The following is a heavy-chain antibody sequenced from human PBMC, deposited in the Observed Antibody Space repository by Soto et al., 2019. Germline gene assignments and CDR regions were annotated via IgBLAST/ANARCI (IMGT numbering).Heavy chain of an antibody. J-gene: IGHJ4*02. D-gene: IGHD3-16*01. V-gene: IGHV3-53*01. CDR1: GFTVSNNY. Sequence: EVQLVESGGGLIQPGGSLRLSCAVSGFTVSNNYMSWVRQAPGKGLEGVSVIYSGGYTAYGDSVKGRFTISRDNSKNTLYLKIKSPGAAGPAVYYCARRGGGGGYWGQGTLVTVSS. CDR3: ARRGGGGGY. CDR2: IYSGGYT.